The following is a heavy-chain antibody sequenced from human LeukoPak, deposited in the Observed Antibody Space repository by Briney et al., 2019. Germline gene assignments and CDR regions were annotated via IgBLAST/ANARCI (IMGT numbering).Heavy chain of an antibody. J-gene: IGHJ3*02. V-gene: IGHV4-30-4*08. CDR1: GGSISSGDYY. D-gene: IGHD2-2*01. Sequence: SETLSLTCTVSGGSISSGDYYWSWIRQPPGKGLEWIGYIYYSGSTYYNPSLKSRVTISVDTSKNQFSLKPSSVTAADTAVYYCARSYCSSTSCYFDAFDIWGRGTMVTVSS. CDR3: ARSYCSSTSCYFDAFDI. CDR2: IYYSGST.